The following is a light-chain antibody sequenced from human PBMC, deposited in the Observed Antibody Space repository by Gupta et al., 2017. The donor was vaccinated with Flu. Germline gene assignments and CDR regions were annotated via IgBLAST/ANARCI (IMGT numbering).Light chain of an antibody. CDR2: NTR. CDR3: GLYMGSDFWV. J-gene: IGLJ3*02. CDR1: SGSVSTSLY. Sequence: QTAVTQEPSLSVSPGGTVTLTCGLTSGSVSTSLYPGWYQQTQGQAPRPLFYNTRIRSSGVPDRFSGSILGNKAALTVTGAQADDESYYYCGLYMGSDFWVFGGGTRLTVL. V-gene: IGLV8-61*01.